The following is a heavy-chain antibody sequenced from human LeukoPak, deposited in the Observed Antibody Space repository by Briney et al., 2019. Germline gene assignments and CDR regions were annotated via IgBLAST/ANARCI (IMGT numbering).Heavy chain of an antibody. D-gene: IGHD5-24*01. CDR1: GFTFSNYF. J-gene: IGHJ3*02. CDR2: ISGDGSRT. Sequence: PGGSLRLSCAASGFTFSNYFMHWVRQAPGKGLVWVSRISGDGSRTTYAGAVKGRFTISRDNVGNTLYLQMNSLRADDTSVYSCARGATNSYDTFDIWGQRTMVTVSS. CDR3: ARGATNSYDTFDI. V-gene: IGHV3-74*01.